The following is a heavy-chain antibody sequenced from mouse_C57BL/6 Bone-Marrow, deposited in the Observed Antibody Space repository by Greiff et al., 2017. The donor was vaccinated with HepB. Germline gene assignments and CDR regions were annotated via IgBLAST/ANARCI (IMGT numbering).Heavy chain of an antibody. CDR2: IWWDDDK. V-gene: IGHV8-8*01. CDR1: GFSLSTFGMG. J-gene: IGHJ1*03. D-gene: IGHD2-5*01. Sequence: QVTRKECGPGILQPSQTLSLTCFFSGFSLSTFGMGVGWIRQPSGKGLEWLAHIWWDDDKYYNPALKSRLTISKDTSKNQVFLKIANVDTADTATYYGARIGGNSNYVHWYFDVRGTGTTVTVAT. CDR3: ARIGGNSNYVHWYFDV.